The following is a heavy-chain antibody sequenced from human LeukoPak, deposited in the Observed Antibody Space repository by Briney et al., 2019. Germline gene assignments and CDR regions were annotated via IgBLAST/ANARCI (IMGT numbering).Heavy chain of an antibody. J-gene: IGHJ5*02. V-gene: IGHV6-1*01. CDR3: ARAQGVSGMNWFDP. D-gene: IGHD2-8*01. CDR1: GGSVSRNSAA. Sequence: SQTLSLTCGISGGSVSRNSAAWNWIRQSPSRALEWLGRTYYRSKWYNDYAVTVKSRITINPDTSKNQFSRQLNSVTPDDTAVYYCARAQGVSGMNWFDPWGQGTLVAVSS. CDR2: TYYRSKWYN.